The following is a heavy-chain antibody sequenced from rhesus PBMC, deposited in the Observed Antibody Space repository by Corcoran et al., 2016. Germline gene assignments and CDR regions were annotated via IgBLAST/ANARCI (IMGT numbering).Heavy chain of an antibody. Sequence: EVQLMESGGGLVQPGGSLRLSCVASGFTFSDYYMYWVRQAPGKGLEWVGFIRNKAYGGTAEYAASVKGRFTISRDDSKSIAYLQMSSLKTEDTAVYYCTTDLFLVVVSATPNYWGQGVLVTVSS. J-gene: IGHJ4*01. V-gene: IGHV3-184*01. CDR1: GFTFSDYY. CDR3: TTDLFLVVVSATPNY. D-gene: IGHD2-8*01. CDR2: IRNKAYGGTA.